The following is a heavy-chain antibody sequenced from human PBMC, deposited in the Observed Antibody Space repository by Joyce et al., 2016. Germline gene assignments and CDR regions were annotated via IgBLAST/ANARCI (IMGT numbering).Heavy chain of an antibody. D-gene: IGHD3-9*01. CDR3: ARIPYYDSLTGYFWGDS. V-gene: IGHV3-33*01. CDR1: GFTFSSYG. Sequence: QVQLVESGGGVVQPGRSLRLSCAASGFTFSSYGMHWVRQGPGQGLGWVAVIWNDGSKKYYADSVKGRFTVSRDNPKNTLYLQMNSLGAGDTAVYYCARIPYYDSLTGYFWGDSWGQGTPVTVSS. CDR2: IWNDGSKK. J-gene: IGHJ4*02.